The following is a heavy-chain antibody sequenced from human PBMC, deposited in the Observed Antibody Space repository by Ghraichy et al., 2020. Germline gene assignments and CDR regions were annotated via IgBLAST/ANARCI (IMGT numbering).Heavy chain of an antibody. V-gene: IGHV4-59*01. CDR1: GGSISSYY. D-gene: IGHD6-19*01. J-gene: IGHJ4*02. Sequence: SQTLSLTCTVSGGSISSYYWSWIRQPPGKGLEWIGYIYYSGSTNYNPSLKSRVTISVDTSKNQFSLKLSSVTAADTAVYYCARGGSGWYDYWGQGTLVTVSS. CDR2: IYYSGST. CDR3: ARGGSGWYDY.